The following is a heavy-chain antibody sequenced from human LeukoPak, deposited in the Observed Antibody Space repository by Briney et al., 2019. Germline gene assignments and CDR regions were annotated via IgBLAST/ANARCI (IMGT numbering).Heavy chain of an antibody. J-gene: IGHJ3*02. CDR3: ARDRDPMVRGVSEAFDI. CDR2: IYYSGST. D-gene: IGHD3-10*01. CDR1: GGSISSGGYS. V-gene: IGHV4-31*03. Sequence: SETLSLTCTVSGGSISSGGYSWSWIRQHPGKGLEWIGYIYYSGSTYYNPSLKSRVTISVDTSKNQFSLKLSSVTAADTAVYYCARDRDPMVRGVSEAFDIWGQGTMVTVSS.